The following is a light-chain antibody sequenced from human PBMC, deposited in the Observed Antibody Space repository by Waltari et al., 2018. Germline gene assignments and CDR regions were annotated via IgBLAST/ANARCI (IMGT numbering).Light chain of an antibody. Sequence: DIVMTQSPLSLSVTPGEPASISCRSSQSLLHNNGYTYLEWYLQKPGQSPQLLIVLGSTRDAEVPDRFSGSGSGSDFTLRISRVEAEDVGVYYCLQSLQTPWTFGQGTRVEIK. CDR2: LGS. CDR3: LQSLQTPWT. CDR1: QSLLHNNGYTY. J-gene: IGKJ1*01. V-gene: IGKV2-28*01.